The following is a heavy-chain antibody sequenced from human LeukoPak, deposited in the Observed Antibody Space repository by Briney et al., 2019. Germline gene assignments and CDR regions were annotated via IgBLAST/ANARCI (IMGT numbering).Heavy chain of an antibody. CDR1: GFTFSNYI. CDR3: ARVQGGGYRTADY. Sequence: GGSLRLSCAASGFTFSNYIMHWVRQAPGKGLDWVAVIIENGSNQYYADSVKGRFTISRDNSKNKLFLKRNSLRGEDTAMYYCARVQGGGYRTADYWGQGTLVTVPS. J-gene: IGHJ4*02. D-gene: IGHD6-19*01. CDR2: IIENGSNQ. V-gene: IGHV3-30*04.